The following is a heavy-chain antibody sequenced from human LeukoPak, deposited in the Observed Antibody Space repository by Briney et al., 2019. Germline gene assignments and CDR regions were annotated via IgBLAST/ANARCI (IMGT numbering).Heavy chain of an antibody. CDR1: GFTFSIYG. Sequence: GGSLRLSCAASGFTFSIYGMTWVRQAPGKGLEWVANIKQDGSEKYYVESVKGRLTISRDNAKNSLYLQMNRLRAEDTAVYYCARDLSWTAMDYWGQGTLVTVSS. J-gene: IGHJ4*02. CDR3: ARDLSWTAMDY. D-gene: IGHD5-18*01. V-gene: IGHV3-7*01. CDR2: IKQDGSEK.